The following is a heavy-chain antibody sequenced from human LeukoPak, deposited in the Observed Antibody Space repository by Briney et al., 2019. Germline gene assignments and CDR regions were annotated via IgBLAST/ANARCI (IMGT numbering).Heavy chain of an antibody. J-gene: IGHJ4*02. V-gene: IGHV3-53*05. Sequence: PGGSLSLSCAASGFTVSSNYMSWVRQAPGKGLEWVSLIYSGGSTYYADSVKGRFTISRDNSKNTLYLQMNSLRAEDTAVYYCAKDRTALFDYWGQGTLVTVSS. CDR1: GFTVSSNY. CDR2: IYSGGST. D-gene: IGHD2-21*02. CDR3: AKDRTALFDY.